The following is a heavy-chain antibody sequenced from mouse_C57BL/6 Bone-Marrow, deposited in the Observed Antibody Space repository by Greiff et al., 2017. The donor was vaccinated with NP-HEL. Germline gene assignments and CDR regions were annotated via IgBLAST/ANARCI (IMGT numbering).Heavy chain of an antibody. J-gene: IGHJ2*01. CDR1: GFNIKDDY. Sequence: VQLQQSGAELVRPGASVKLSCTASGFNIKDDYMHWVKQRPEQGLEWIGWIDPENGDTEYASKFQGKATITADTSSNTAYLQLSSLTSEDTAGEYCTRLMTTPLDYGGQGTTLTVSS. V-gene: IGHV14-4*01. D-gene: IGHD1-1*01. CDR2: IDPENGDT. CDR3: TRLMTTPLDY.